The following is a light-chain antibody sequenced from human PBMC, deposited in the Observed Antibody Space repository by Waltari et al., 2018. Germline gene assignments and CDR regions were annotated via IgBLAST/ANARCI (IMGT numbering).Light chain of an antibody. V-gene: IGLV4-69*01. CDR1: RGHSSYA. CDR3: QTGGFGIWV. J-gene: IGLJ3*02. Sequence: QLMLTQSPSASASLGASVKLTCTLSRGHSSYAIAWPPQQPEKGPRYLMKVNSEGSHIKGDGIPDRFSGSSSGAERYLTISSLQSEDEADYYCQTGGFGIWVFGGGTKLTVL. CDR2: VNSEGSH.